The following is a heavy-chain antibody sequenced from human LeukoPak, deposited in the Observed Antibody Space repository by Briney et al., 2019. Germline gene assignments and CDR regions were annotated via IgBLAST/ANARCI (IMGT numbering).Heavy chain of an antibody. J-gene: IGHJ4*02. CDR2: IYYSGST. Sequence: PSETLSLTCTVSGGSISSSSYYWGWIRQPPGKGLEWIGSIYYSGSTYYNPSLKSRVTISVDTSKNQFSLKLSSVTAADTAVYYCARQPRGTAFDYWGQGTLVTVSS. V-gene: IGHV4-39*01. CDR1: GGSISSSSYY. CDR3: ARQPRGTAFDY.